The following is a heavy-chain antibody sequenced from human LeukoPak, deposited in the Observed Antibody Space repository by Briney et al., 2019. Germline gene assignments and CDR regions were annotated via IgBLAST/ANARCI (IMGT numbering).Heavy chain of an antibody. CDR1: GYTFTSYD. J-gene: IGHJ5*02. Sequence: ASVKVSCKASGYTFTSYDINWVRQATGQGLEWMGWMNPNSGNTGYAQKFQGRVTMTRNTSISTAYMELSSLRFEDTAVYYCARGERWLQFFWFDPWGQGTLVTVSS. CDR3: ARGERWLQFFWFDP. CDR2: MNPNSGNT. V-gene: IGHV1-8*01. D-gene: IGHD5-24*01.